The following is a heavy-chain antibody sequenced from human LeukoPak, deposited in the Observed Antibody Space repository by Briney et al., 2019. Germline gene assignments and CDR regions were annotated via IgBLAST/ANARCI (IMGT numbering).Heavy chain of an antibody. J-gene: IGHJ4*02. CDR1: GYTFTGYY. V-gene: IGHV1-2*02. CDR2: INPNSGGT. CDR3: ARDPFRVAGSILDY. Sequence: ASVKVSCKASGYTFTGYYMHWVRQAPGQGLEWMGWINPNSGGTNYAQKFQGRVTMTRDTSISTAYMELSRLRSDDTAVYHCARDPFRVAGSILDYWGQGTLVTVSS. D-gene: IGHD6-19*01.